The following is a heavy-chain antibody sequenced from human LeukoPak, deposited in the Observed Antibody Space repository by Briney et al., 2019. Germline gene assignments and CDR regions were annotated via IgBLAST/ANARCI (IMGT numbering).Heavy chain of an antibody. Sequence: GASVKVSCKASGYTFTSYDINWVRQATGQGLEWMGCMNPKTGNTGYAQKFQGRVTMTRDTSISTAYMELTSLRSEDTAVYYCARGLFWFGDLKTHWFNPWGQGTQVTVSS. J-gene: IGHJ5*02. V-gene: IGHV1-8*01. CDR3: ARGLFWFGDLKTHWFNP. CDR1: GYTFTSYD. D-gene: IGHD3-10*01. CDR2: MNPKTGNT.